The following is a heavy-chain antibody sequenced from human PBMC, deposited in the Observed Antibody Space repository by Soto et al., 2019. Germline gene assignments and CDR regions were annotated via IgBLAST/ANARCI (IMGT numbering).Heavy chain of an antibody. CDR1: GGSISSGGYY. J-gene: IGHJ4*02. CDR3: ARFYDSSGYYAPDY. CDR2: IYYSGST. Sequence: PSETLSLTCTVSGGSISSGGYYWSWIRQHPGKGPEWIGYIYYSGSTYYNPSLKSRVTISVDTSKNQFSLKLSSVTAADTAVYYCARFYDSSGYYAPDYWGQGTLVTVSS. D-gene: IGHD3-22*01. V-gene: IGHV4-31*03.